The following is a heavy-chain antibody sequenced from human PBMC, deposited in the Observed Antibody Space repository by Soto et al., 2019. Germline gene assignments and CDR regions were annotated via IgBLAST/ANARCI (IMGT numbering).Heavy chain of an antibody. CDR1: GFTFSSYA. CDR2: ISSSGGRT. V-gene: IGHV3-23*01. D-gene: IGHD1-26*01. J-gene: IGHJ4*02. Sequence: PGGSLRPSCAASGFTFSSYAVSWVRQAPGKGLEWVSSISSSGGRTYYADSVKGRFTISRDNSKNTLYLQMNSLRAEDTAVYYSARSGSYSWLPYWGQGTLVTVSS. CDR3: ARSGSYSWLPY.